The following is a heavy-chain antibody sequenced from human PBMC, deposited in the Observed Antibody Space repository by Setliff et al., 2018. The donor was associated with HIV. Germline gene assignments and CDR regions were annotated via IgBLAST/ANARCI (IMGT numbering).Heavy chain of an antibody. CDR2: VYASAYS. D-gene: IGHD3-10*01. CDR1: GDSIGDYY. J-gene: IGHJ2*01. V-gene: IGHV4-4*07. CDR3: ARDWVTRSNYYGSGSPWYFDF. Sequence: SETLSLTCTVSGDSIGDYYWSWIRQPAGKGLEWIGRVYASAYSNYNPSLKSRVTMSVDTSQNQSSLKLRSVNAADTAVYYCARDWVTRSNYYGSGSPWYFDFWGRGILVTVSS.